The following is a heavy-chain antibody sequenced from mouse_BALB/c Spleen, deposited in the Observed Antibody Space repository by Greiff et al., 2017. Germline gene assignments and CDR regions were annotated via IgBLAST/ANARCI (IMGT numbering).Heavy chain of an antibody. CDR1: GYTFTSYW. J-gene: IGHJ2*01. Sequence: QVQLQQSGAELVKPGASVKLSCKASGYTFTSYWMHWVKQRPGQGLEWIGEIDPSDSYTNYNQKFKGKATLTVDKSSSTAYMQLSSLTSEDSAVYYCARRGYRYDERDYWGQGTTLTVSS. CDR2: IDPSDSYT. V-gene: IGHV1-69*02. CDR3: ARRGYRYDERDY. D-gene: IGHD2-14*01.